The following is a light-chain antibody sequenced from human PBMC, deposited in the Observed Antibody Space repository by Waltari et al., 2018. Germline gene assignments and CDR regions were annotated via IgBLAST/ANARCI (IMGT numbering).Light chain of an antibody. V-gene: IGLV4-69*01. CDR3: QTGGHGTWV. J-gene: IGLJ3*02. Sequence: QLVLTHSPSASASLGASVKLTCTLDSGHSTNIIACPPQQPEKGPRCLLKVNIDGSHSNADEIPDRFSGSSSSSRAERYLTISSVQSEDEADYYCQTGGHGTWVFGGGTKLTVL. CDR1: SGHSTNI. CDR2: VNIDGSH.